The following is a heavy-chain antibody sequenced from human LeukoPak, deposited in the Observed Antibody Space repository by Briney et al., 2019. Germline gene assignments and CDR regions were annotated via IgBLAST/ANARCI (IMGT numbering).Heavy chain of an antibody. Sequence: GASLKISCKGSGSSFTSYWIGWVRQMPGKGLEWMGIIYPGDSDTRYSPSFQGQVTISADKSISTAFLQWSSLKASDTAMYYCARQQVYGITAAGPAISYYYYYMDVWGKGTTVTISS. V-gene: IGHV5-51*01. J-gene: IGHJ6*03. CDR2: IYPGDSDT. CDR3: ARQQVYGITAAGPAISYYYYYMDV. D-gene: IGHD6-13*01. CDR1: GSSFTSYW.